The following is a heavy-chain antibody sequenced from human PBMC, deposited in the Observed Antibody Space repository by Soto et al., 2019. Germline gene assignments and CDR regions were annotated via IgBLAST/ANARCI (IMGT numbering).Heavy chain of an antibody. CDR1: GGSISSYY. J-gene: IGHJ5*02. CDR2: IYYSGST. V-gene: IGHV4-59*01. D-gene: IGHD1-26*01. Sequence: QVQLQESGPGLVKPSETLSLTCTVSGGSISSYYWSWIRQPPGKGLEWIGYIYYSGSTNYNPSLKSRVTISVDTSKNQFSLKLSSVTAADTAVYYCARLGSGATSWGQGTLVTVSS. CDR3: ARLGSGATS.